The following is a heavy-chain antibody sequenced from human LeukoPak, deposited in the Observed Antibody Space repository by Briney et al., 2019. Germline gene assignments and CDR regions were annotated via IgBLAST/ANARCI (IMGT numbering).Heavy chain of an antibody. CDR3: ARDTGDYYYMDV. V-gene: IGHV1-2*02. Sequence: ASVKLSCKASGYTFTGYYMHWVRQAPGQWLKWMGWINPNSGGTNYAQKLQGRVTMTRDTSISTAYMELSRLRSDDTAVYYCARDTGDYYYMDVWGKGTTVTVSS. D-gene: IGHD1-14*01. CDR1: GYTFTGYY. CDR2: INPNSGGT. J-gene: IGHJ6*03.